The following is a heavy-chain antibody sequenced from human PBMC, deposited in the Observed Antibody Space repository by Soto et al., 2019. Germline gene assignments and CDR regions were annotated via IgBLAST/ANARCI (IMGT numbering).Heavy chain of an antibody. CDR1: GGSIGSYY. V-gene: IGHV4-59*12. Sequence: TLSLTCAVSGGSIGSYYWSWIRQPPGKGLEWIGYIYYSGSTNYNPSLKSRVTISVDTSKNQFSLKLRSVTAADTAVYYCASQSVLAAIFDYWGQGTLVTVSS. CDR3: ASQSVLAAIFDY. J-gene: IGHJ4*02. D-gene: IGHD2-15*01. CDR2: IYYSGST.